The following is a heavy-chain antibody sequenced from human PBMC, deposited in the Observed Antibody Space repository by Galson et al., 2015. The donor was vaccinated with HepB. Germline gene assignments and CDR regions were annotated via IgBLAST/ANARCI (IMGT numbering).Heavy chain of an antibody. CDR3: ARDVRALSNSLGGFDY. CDR2: IWYDGSSK. V-gene: IGHV3-33*01. Sequence: SLRLSCAASGFTFRRYGMHWVRQAPGKGLEWVANIWYDGSSKYYADSVKGRFTISGDNSKNTLYLQMNSLRADDTAVYYCARDVRALSNSLGGFDYWGQGTLVTVSS. CDR1: GFTFRRYG. J-gene: IGHJ4*02. D-gene: IGHD3-16*01.